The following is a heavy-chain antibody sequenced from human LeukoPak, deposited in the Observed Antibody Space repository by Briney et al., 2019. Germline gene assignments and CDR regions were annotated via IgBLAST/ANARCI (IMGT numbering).Heavy chain of an antibody. D-gene: IGHD3-10*01. Sequence: GGSLRLSCAASGFIFSSYWMSWVRQAPGKGLEWVANIKQDGSKKYSVDSVKGRFTISRDNAKNSLYLQMNSLRAEDTAVYYCAREVRFRAYFDLWGRGTLVTVSS. CDR2: IKQDGSKK. CDR3: AREVRFRAYFDL. J-gene: IGHJ2*01. V-gene: IGHV3-7*01. CDR1: GFIFSSYW.